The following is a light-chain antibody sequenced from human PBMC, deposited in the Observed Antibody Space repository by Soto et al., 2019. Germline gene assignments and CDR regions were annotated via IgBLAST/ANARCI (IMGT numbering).Light chain of an antibody. Sequence: EIVLTQSPATLSLSPGERATLSCRASQSVSSYLAWYQQKPGQAPRLLIYDASNRATGIPARFSGSGSGTDFTLTISSLEPEDFVVYYCQQRSNWPFFTFGPGTKVDIK. CDR2: DAS. V-gene: IGKV3-11*01. J-gene: IGKJ3*01. CDR1: QSVSSY. CDR3: QQRSNWPFFT.